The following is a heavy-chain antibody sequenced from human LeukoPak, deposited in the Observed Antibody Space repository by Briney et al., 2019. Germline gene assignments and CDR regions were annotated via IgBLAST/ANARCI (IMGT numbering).Heavy chain of an antibody. J-gene: IGHJ4*02. CDR2: IRSKANSYAT. CDR1: GFTFSGSA. D-gene: IGHD6-13*01. CDR3: TSSQSTRVAAAQY. V-gene: IGHV3-73*01. Sequence: GGSLKLSCAASGFTFSGSAMHWVRQASGKGLEWVGRIRSKANSYATAYAASVKGRFTISRDDSKNTAYLQMNSLKTEDTAVYYCTSSQSTRVAAAQYWGQGTLVTVSS.